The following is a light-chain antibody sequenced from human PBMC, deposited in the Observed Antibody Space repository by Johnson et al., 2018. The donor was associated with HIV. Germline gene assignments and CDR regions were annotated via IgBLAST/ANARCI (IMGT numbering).Light chain of an antibody. Sequence: QSILTQPPSVSAAPGQKVTISCSGSSSNIGTNYVSWYQQLPGTAPKLLMFENNQRPSGIPDRFSGSKSGTSATLGITGLQTGDEADYYCGTWDSSLSVYVFATGTKVTVL. CDR3: GTWDSSLSVYV. V-gene: IGLV1-51*02. CDR1: SSNIGTNY. CDR2: ENN. J-gene: IGLJ1*01.